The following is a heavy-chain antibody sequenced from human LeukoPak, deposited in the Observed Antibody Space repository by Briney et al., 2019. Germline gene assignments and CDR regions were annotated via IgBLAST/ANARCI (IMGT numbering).Heavy chain of an antibody. V-gene: IGHV1-2*02. CDR2: INPNSGGT. J-gene: IGHJ4*02. Sequence: GAPVKVSCKASGYTFTGYYMHWVRQAPGQGLEWMGWINPNSGGTNYAQKFQGRVTMTRDTSISTAYMELSRLRSDDTAVYYCARGYYDSSGYYSFLYYFDYWGQGTLVTVSS. CDR3: ARGYYDSSGYYSFLYYFDY. D-gene: IGHD3-22*01. CDR1: GYTFTGYY.